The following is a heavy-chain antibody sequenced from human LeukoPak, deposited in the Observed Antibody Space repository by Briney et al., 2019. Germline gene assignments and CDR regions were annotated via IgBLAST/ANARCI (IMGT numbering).Heavy chain of an antibody. CDR2: FYHRGST. J-gene: IGHJ5*02. Sequence: KPSETLSLTCSVSGYSISSGYYWGWIRQPPGKGLEWIGSFYHRGSTYYNPSPESRVTISVDTSKNHFSLKLSSVTSAATAVYYCSSAIALASTRVHSWFDPWGQGTLVTVSS. CDR1: GYSISSGYY. D-gene: IGHD6-19*01. CDR3: SSAIALASTRVHSWFDP. V-gene: IGHV4-38-2*02.